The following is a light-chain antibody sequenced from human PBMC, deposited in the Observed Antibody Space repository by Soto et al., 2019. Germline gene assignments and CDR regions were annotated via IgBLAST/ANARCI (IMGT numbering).Light chain of an antibody. J-gene: IGKJ1*01. CDR3: QQYNGYSWT. CDR2: KAS. Sequence: DIQITQSPSTLSASVGDRVTITCRASQSISSRLAWYQQKPGKAPKLLIYKASSLESGVSSRFSGSGSGTEFTLTISSLQPDDFATYYCQQYNGYSWTFGQGTKVEIK. CDR1: QSISSR. V-gene: IGKV1-5*03.